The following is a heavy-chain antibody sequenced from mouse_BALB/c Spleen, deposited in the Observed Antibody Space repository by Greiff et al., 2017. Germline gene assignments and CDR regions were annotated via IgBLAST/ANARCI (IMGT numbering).Heavy chain of an antibody. CDR2: IWAGGST. CDR3: AREGDYGSSYWYFDV. J-gene: IGHJ1*01. Sequence: VQLQQSGPGLVAPSQSLSITCTVSGFSLTSYGVHWVRQPPGKGLEWLGVIWAGGSTNYNSALMSRLSISKDNSKSQVFLKMNSLQTDDTAMYYCAREGDYGSSYWYFDVWGAGTTVTVSS. CDR1: GFSLTSYG. D-gene: IGHD1-1*01. V-gene: IGHV2-9*02.